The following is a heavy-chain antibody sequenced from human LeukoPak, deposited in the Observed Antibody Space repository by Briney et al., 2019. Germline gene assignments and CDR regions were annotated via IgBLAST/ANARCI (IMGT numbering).Heavy chain of an antibody. CDR2: IDDSGTT. CDR1: GGSISSYY. D-gene: IGHD5-12*01. CDR3: ARLAARLSWFDP. J-gene: IGHJ5*02. V-gene: IGHV4-59*08. Sequence: PSETLSLTCTVSGGSISSYYWSWIRQPPGRGLEWIGYIDDSGTTNYNPSLESRVTISVDTSKNQFSLKLSSVTAADTAVYYCARLAARLSWFDPWGQGTLVTVSS.